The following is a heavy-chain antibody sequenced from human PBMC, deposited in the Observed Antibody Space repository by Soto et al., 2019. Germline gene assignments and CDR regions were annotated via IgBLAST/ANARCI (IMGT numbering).Heavy chain of an antibody. CDR2: IIPILGTA. CDR3: ARAGTTFDGAWFDP. D-gene: IGHD1-7*01. J-gene: IGHJ5*02. Sequence: AASVKVSCKASGGTFSSYAISWVRQAPGQGLEWMGGIIPILGTANYAQKFQGRVTITADESTSTAYMELSSLRSEDTAVYYCARAGTTFDGAWFDPWGQGTLVTVSS. CDR1: GGTFSSYA. V-gene: IGHV1-69*13.